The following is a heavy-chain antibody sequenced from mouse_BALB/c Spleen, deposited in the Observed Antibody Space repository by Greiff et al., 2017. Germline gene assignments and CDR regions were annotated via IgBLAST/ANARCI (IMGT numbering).Heavy chain of an antibody. D-gene: IGHD2-1*01. CDR3: ARGDGNYVGFAY. J-gene: IGHJ3*01. CDR1: GYSFTSYY. V-gene: IGHV1S135*01. CDR2: IDPFNGGT. Sequence: EVQLQESGPELMKPGASVKISCKASGYSFTSYYMHWVKQSHGKSLEWIGYIDPFNGGTSYNQKFKGKATLTVDKSSSTAYMHLSSLTSEDSAVYYCARGDGNYVGFAYWGQGTLVTVSA.